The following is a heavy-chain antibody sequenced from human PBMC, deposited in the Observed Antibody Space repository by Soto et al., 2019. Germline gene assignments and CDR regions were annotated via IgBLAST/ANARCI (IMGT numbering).Heavy chain of an antibody. CDR3: ARDWGGGSPNY. Sequence: LSLTCAVYGGSFSGYYWIWIRQPPGKGLEWIGEINHSGSTNYNPSLKSRVTMSVDTSKNQFSLKLSSVTAADTAVYYCARDWGGGSPNYWGQGTLVTVSS. J-gene: IGHJ4*02. D-gene: IGHD3-16*01. CDR2: INHSGST. CDR1: GGSFSGYY. V-gene: IGHV4-34*01.